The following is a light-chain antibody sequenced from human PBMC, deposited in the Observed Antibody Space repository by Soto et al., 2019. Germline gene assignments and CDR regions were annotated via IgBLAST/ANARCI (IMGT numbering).Light chain of an antibody. CDR1: SSDIGGYNY. V-gene: IGLV2-8*01. J-gene: IGLJ2*01. Sequence: QSALTQRPSASGSPGQSVAISCTGTSSDIGGYNYVSWYQQHSGKAPKLIIYEVTRRPSGVPDRFSGSKSGSTASLTVSGLHAEDEADYYCASYAGNNVLFGGGTKLTVL. CDR3: ASYAGNNVL. CDR2: EVT.